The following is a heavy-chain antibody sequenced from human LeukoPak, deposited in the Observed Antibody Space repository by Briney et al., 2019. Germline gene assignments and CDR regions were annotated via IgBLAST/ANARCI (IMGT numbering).Heavy chain of an antibody. CDR1: GDSDSRYS. Sequence: SETLSLTSIVSGDSDSRYSSSWSRHSPGKGLEWIAFVHYSGCTNYNPSLKSRVSLSMDTSRNQFSLRLSSVTAADTAVYYCAKHLVATAPFVDYWGQGTLVTVSS. CDR3: AKHLVATAPFVDY. V-gene: IGHV4-59*08. J-gene: IGHJ4*02. D-gene: IGHD5-12*01. CDR2: VHYSGCT.